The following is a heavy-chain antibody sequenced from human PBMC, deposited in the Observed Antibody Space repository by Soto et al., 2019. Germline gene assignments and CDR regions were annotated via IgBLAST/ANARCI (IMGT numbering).Heavy chain of an antibody. J-gene: IGHJ6*02. CDR3: ARAIGGGWPDYYYYGMDV. CDR1: GFTFSSYD. Sequence: PGGSLRLSCAASGFTFSSYDMHWVRQATGKGLEWVSAIGTAGDTYYPGSVKGRFTISRENAKNSLYLQMNSLRAGDTAVYYCARAIGGGWPDYYYYGMDVWGQGTTVTVSS. CDR2: IGTAGDT. D-gene: IGHD6-19*01. V-gene: IGHV3-13*01.